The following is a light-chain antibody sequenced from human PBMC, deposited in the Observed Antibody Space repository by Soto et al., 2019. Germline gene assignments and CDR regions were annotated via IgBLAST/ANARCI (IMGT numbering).Light chain of an antibody. J-gene: IGKJ1*01. Sequence: ETMMTQSPDTLSVSLGERATLSCRASQSLRSSLAWYQQKPGQAPRLLIYDASTRATGIPARFSGSGSGTDFTLTISVLQSEDFAVYYCQQYNNWPQTFGQGTKVDIK. CDR2: DAS. CDR3: QQYNNWPQT. V-gene: IGKV3-15*01. CDR1: QSLRSS.